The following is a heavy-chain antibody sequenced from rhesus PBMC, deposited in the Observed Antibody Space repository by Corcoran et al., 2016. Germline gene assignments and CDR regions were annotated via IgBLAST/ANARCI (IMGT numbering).Heavy chain of an antibody. V-gene: IGHV5-2*01. Sequence: EVQLVQSGAEVKRPGESLTISCKTSGYSFTTYWISRVRQMPGKGLEWMGAIDPSDSDPSYSPSFQGQVTISADKSINTAYLQWSSLKASDSATYYCAKSHSGYSYDYFDYWGQGVLVTVSS. CDR1: GYSFTTYW. CDR2: IDPSDSDP. D-gene: IGHD5-24*01. CDR3: AKSHSGYSYDYFDY. J-gene: IGHJ4*01.